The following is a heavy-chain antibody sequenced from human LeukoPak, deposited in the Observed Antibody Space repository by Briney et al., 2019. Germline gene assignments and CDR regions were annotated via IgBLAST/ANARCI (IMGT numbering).Heavy chain of an antibody. Sequence: GESLKISFKGSGYSFTSYWIGWVRPMPGKGLEWMGIIYPGDSDTRYSPSFQGQVTISADKSISTAYLQWSSLKASDTAMYYCARHLGDPEWLLFLLPNWFDPWGQGTLVTVPS. V-gene: IGHV5-51*01. CDR2: IYPGDSDT. CDR1: GYSFTSYW. J-gene: IGHJ5*02. D-gene: IGHD3-3*01. CDR3: ARHLGDPEWLLFLLPNWFDP.